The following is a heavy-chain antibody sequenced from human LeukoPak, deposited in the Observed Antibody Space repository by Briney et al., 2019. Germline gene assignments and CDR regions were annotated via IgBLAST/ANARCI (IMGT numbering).Heavy chain of an antibody. Sequence: ASVKVSCKASGGTFSSYAISWVRQAPGQGLEWMGGIIPIFGTANYAQQFQGRVTITTDESTSTAYMELSSLRSEDTAMYYCASRLPRLTLVTTYYYYYMDVWGKGTTVTVSS. CDR1: GGTFSSYA. V-gene: IGHV1-69*05. CDR3: ASRLPRLTLVTTYYYYYMDV. J-gene: IGHJ6*03. CDR2: IIPIFGTA. D-gene: IGHD4-17*01.